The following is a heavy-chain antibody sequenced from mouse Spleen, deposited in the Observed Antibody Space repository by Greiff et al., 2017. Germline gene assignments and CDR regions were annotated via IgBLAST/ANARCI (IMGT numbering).Heavy chain of an antibody. Sequence: EVMLVESGGDLVKPGGSLKLSCAASGFTFSSYGMSWVRQTPDKRLEWVATISSGGSYTYYPDSVKERFTISRDNAKNTLYLQMSSLKSEDTAMYYCARQDGNFLYYAMDYWGQGTSVTVSS. CDR1: GFTFSSYG. V-gene: IGHV5-6*01. J-gene: IGHJ4*01. CDR2: ISSGGSYT. D-gene: IGHD2-1*01. CDR3: ARQDGNFLYYAMDY.